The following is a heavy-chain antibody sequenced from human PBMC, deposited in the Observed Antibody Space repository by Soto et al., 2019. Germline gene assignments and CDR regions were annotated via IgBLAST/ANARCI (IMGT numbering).Heavy chain of an antibody. CDR2: INHSGSA. CDR1: GGSFSGYI. Sequence: PSETLSLTCDVYGGSFSGYIWTWIRQTPGKGLQWIGQINHSGSANYSPSLKSRVTISVDTSKKQFSLKLSSVTAADTAVYYCARRIVILAADYGMDVWGQGTTVTVSS. V-gene: IGHV4-34*01. CDR3: ARRIVILAADYGMDV. J-gene: IGHJ6*02. D-gene: IGHD2-15*01.